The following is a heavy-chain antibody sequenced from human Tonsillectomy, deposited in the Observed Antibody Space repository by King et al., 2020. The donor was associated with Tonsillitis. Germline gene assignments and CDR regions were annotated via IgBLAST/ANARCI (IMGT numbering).Heavy chain of an antibody. D-gene: IGHD6-13*01. V-gene: IGHV1-2*02. CDR1: GYTFTGYY. CDR3: ALMGRYSISRIDY. Sequence: VQLVQSGAEVKKPGASVKVSCKASGYTFTGYYMNWVRQAPGQGLEWMGWINPNSGGRNYAQKFQGRVTMTRDTSISTAYMERSRLRSDDTAVYYCALMGRYSISRIDYWGQGTLVTVSS. CDR2: INPNSGGR. J-gene: IGHJ4*02.